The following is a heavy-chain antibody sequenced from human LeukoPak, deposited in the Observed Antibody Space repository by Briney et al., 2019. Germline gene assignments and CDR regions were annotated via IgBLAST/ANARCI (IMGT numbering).Heavy chain of an antibody. J-gene: IGHJ4*02. CDR3: AKGPRWLGSYYFDY. CDR2: ISYDGSNK. CDR1: GFTFSSYA. D-gene: IGHD6-19*01. Sequence: GGSLRLSCAASGFTFSSYAMHWVRQAPGKGLEWVAVISYDGSNKYYADSVKGRFTISRDNSKNTLYLQMNSLRAKDTAVYYCAKGPRWLGSYYFDYWGQGTLVTVSS. V-gene: IGHV3-30-3*01.